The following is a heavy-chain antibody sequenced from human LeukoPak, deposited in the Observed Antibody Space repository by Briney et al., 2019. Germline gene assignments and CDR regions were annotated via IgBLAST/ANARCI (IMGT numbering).Heavy chain of an antibody. Sequence: GASVKVSCKTSGYSFTTYGVSWVRQAPGHGLDWMGWVSGYTGNTNYAERFQGRVTMTTDASTSTVYMELTNLRSDDTAVYFCARGEVSASLYYFDFWGQGTLVTVS. CDR1: GYSFTTYG. V-gene: IGHV1-18*01. CDR3: ARGEVSASLYYFDF. D-gene: IGHD1-14*01. CDR2: VSGYTGNT. J-gene: IGHJ4*02.